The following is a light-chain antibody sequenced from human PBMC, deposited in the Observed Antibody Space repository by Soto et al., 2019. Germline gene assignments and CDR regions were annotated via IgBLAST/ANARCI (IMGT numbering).Light chain of an antibody. CDR1: QSVSSY. CDR2: GAS. CDR3: HQRQSWPRT. Sequence: ESVLTQSKGTLSFSALERATICCRASQSVSSYLAWYQQRPGQAPRLLIYGASSRAAGIPARFSASGSGTDFTLTISDVQPEDFALYYCHQRQSWPRTFGQGTRLEIK. V-gene: IGKV3-11*01. J-gene: IGKJ5*01.